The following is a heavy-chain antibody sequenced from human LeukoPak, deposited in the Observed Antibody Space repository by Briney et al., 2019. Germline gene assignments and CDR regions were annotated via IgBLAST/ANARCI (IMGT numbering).Heavy chain of an antibody. CDR2: INPNSGGT. Sequence: QGLEWMGWINPNSGGTNYAQKFQGRVTMTRDTSISTAYMELSRLRSDDTAVYYCARGFESPWGQGTLVTVSS. CDR3: ARGFESP. V-gene: IGHV1-2*02. J-gene: IGHJ5*02.